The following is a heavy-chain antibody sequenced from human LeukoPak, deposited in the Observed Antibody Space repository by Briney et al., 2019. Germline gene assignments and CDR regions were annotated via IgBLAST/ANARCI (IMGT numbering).Heavy chain of an antibody. CDR1: GGSISSYY. CDR2: IYYSGST. Sequence: SETLSLTCTVSGGSISSYYWSWIRQPPGKGLEWIGYIYYSGSTNYNPSLKNRVTISVDTSKNQFSLKLSSVTAADTAVYYCARRPGSSGYDPWFDPWGQGTLVTVSS. D-gene: IGHD3-22*01. J-gene: IGHJ5*02. CDR3: ARRPGSSGYDPWFDP. V-gene: IGHV4-59*01.